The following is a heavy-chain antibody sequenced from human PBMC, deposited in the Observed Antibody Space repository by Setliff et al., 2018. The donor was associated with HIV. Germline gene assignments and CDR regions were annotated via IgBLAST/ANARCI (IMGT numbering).Heavy chain of an antibody. CDR1: GGSISSGGYY. CDR3: ARVAMLRGLRHSFDS. V-gene: IGHV4-31*01. D-gene: IGHD3-10*01. Sequence: SETLSLTCIVSGGSISSGGYYWTWLRQYPGKGLEWIGYIYYTGSTYYNPTLKSPLTMSVAASKNQFSLKLTSVTAADTAVYYCARVAMLRGLRHSFDSWGQGTLVTVSS. J-gene: IGHJ4*02. CDR2: IYYTGST.